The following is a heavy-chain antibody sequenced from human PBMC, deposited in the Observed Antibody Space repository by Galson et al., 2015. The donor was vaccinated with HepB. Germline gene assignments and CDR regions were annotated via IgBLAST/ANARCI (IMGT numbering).Heavy chain of an antibody. CDR1: GYTFTSYA. CDR2: INAGNGNT. Sequence: SVKVSCKASGYTFTSYAMHWVRQAPGQRLEWMGWINAGNGNTKYSQKFQGRVTITRDTSASTAYMELSSLRSEDTAVYYCARRALLAAAGTKDDYYYYGMDVWGQGTTATVSS. D-gene: IGHD6-13*01. V-gene: IGHV1-3*01. CDR3: ARRALLAAAGTKDDYYYYGMDV. J-gene: IGHJ6*02.